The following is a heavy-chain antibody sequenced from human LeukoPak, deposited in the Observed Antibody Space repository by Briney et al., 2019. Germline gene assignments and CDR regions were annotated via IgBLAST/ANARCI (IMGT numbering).Heavy chain of an antibody. D-gene: IGHD6-19*01. CDR2: ISTYNGDT. CDR1: GYPFTTYG. V-gene: IGHV1-18*01. CDR3: ARSHPGWSDWFDP. J-gene: IGHJ5*02. Sequence: ASVKVSCKASGYPFTTYGIDWVRQAPGQGLEWMGWISTYNGDTNYAQKFQGRVTMTTDTSTNTAYIELRSLTSDDTAAYYCARSHPGWSDWFDPWGQGTLVTVSS.